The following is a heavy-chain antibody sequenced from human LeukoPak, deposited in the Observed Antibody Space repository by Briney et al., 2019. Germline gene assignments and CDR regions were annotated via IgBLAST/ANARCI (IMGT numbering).Heavy chain of an antibody. Sequence: PRGSLRLSSAASGFTFSSYGMHSVCQAPREGLWWGSFIRYDGSNKYYADSVKGRFTISRDNSKNTLYLQMNSLRAEDTAVYYCAKTMTTVTVNWFDPWGQGTLVTVSS. CDR3: AKTMTTVTVNWFDP. D-gene: IGHD4-17*01. J-gene: IGHJ5*02. V-gene: IGHV3-30*02. CDR2: IRYDGSNK. CDR1: GFTFSSYG.